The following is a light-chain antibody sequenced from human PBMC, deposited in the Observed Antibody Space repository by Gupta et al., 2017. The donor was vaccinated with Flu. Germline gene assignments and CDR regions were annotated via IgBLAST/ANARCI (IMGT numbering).Light chain of an antibody. Sequence: GGRVTLSCTASQSVSTFLAWYQQRPGQAPRLLIYDASKRATGVTARFGGSGSGTDFTLTISSLEPEDVGVYYCQQRSAWLITFGQGTRVDIK. J-gene: IGKJ5*01. CDR2: DAS. CDR1: QSVSTF. CDR3: QQRSAWLIT. V-gene: IGKV3-11*01.